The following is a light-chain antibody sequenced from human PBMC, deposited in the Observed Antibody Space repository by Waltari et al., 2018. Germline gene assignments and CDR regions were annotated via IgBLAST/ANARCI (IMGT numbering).Light chain of an antibody. V-gene: IGKV4-1*01. CDR3: QQYYTTPRT. CDR2: WAS. Sequence: DIVMTHSPDSLAVSLGASATITCKSSQSVLYSSNNKNYLAWYQQKPGQPPKLLIYWASTRESGVPDRFSGSESGTDFTLTISSLQAEDVAVYYCQQYYTTPRTFGQGTKVEIK. J-gene: IGKJ1*01. CDR1: QSVLYSSNNKNY.